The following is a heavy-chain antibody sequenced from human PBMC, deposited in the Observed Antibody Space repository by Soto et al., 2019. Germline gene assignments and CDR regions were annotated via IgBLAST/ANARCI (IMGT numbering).Heavy chain of an antibody. CDR3: ARGITIFGVARGPGAFDI. V-gene: IGHV3-13*01. CDR2: IGTAGDT. Sequence: GESLKISCAASGFTFSSYDTHWVRQATGKGLEWVSAIGTAGDTYYPGSVKGRFTISRENAKNSLYLQMNSLRAGDTAVYYCARGITIFGVARGPGAFDIWGQGTMVTVSS. D-gene: IGHD3-3*01. CDR1: GFTFSSYD. J-gene: IGHJ3*02.